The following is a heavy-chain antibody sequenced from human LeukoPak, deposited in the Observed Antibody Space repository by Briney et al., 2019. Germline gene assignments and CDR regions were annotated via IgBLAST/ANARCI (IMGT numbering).Heavy chain of an antibody. CDR1: GFTFSRYP. Sequence: GGSLRLSCAASGFTFSRYPMHWVRQAPGKGLRWVAVISNDGSDKHCADSVKGRFTISRDNSKNTLYLQMNSLRPEDTAVYCCARDVVEAAAAYYFDYWGQGTLVTVSS. D-gene: IGHD6-13*01. J-gene: IGHJ4*02. CDR2: ISNDGSDK. CDR3: ARDVVEAAAAYYFDY. V-gene: IGHV3-30-3*01.